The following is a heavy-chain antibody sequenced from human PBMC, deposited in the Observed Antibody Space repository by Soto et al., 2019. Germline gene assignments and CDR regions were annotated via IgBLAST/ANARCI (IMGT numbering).Heavy chain of an antibody. Sequence: PGGSLRLSCAASGFTFSDYYMSWIRQAPGEGLEWVSYISNSGSTIYYADSVKGRFTISRDNAKNSLYLQMNSLRAEDTAVYYCARVSFGVVIISSFYMDVWGKGTTVTVS. V-gene: IGHV3-11*01. D-gene: IGHD3-3*01. CDR1: GFTFSDYY. J-gene: IGHJ6*03. CDR2: ISNSGSTI. CDR3: ARVSFGVVIISSFYMDV.